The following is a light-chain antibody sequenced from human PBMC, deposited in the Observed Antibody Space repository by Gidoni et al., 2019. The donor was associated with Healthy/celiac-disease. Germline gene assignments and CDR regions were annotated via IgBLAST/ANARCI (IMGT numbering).Light chain of an antibody. CDR3: QQYNNLIT. V-gene: IGKV3-15*01. CDR1: QSLSSN. J-gene: IGKJ5*01. Sequence: EIVMTQSPATLSVSPGERATLSCRASQSLSSNLAWYQQKPGQAPRLLIYGASTRATGIPARFSGSGSGTEFTLTISSLQSEDFAVYYCQQYNNLITFGQGTRLEIK. CDR2: GAS.